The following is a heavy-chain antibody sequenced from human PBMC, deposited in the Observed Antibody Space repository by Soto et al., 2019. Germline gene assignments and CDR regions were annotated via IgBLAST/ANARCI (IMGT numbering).Heavy chain of an antibody. J-gene: IGHJ4*02. CDR3: ARIMITFGGVIAFDY. CDR2: ISSSSSTI. Sequence: EVQLVESGGGLVQPGGSLRLSCAASGFTFSSYSMNWVRQAPGKGLEWVSYISSSSSTIYYADSVKGRFTISRDNAKNSLYLQMNSLRAEDTAVYYCARIMITFGGVIAFDYWGQGTLVTVSS. V-gene: IGHV3-48*01. D-gene: IGHD3-16*02. CDR1: GFTFSSYS.